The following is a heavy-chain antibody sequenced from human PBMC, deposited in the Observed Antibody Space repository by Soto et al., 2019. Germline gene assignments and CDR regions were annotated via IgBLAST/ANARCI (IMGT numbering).Heavy chain of an antibody. CDR3: ARRPWYSSGWDLDY. J-gene: IGHJ4*02. Sequence: ASVQVSWKGSGYTFTSYGISWGRQAPGQGLEWMGWISAYNGNTNYAQKLQGRVTMTTDTSTSTAYMELRSLRSDDTAVYYCARRPWYSSGWDLDYWGQGTLVTVSS. CDR1: GYTFTSYG. D-gene: IGHD6-19*01. V-gene: IGHV1-18*01. CDR2: ISAYNGNT.